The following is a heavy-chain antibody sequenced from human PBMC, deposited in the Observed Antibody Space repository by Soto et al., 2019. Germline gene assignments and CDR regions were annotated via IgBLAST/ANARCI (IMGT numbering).Heavy chain of an antibody. CDR2: ISGSGGST. V-gene: IGHV3-23*01. Sequence: EVQLLESGGGLVQPGGSLRLSCAASGFTFSSYAMSWVRQAPGKGLEWVSAISGSGGSTYCADSVKGRFTISRDNSKNTLYLQMNSLRAEDTAVYYCAKDLPRGYSVSWYYFDYWGQGTLVTVSS. CDR1: GFTFSSYA. CDR3: AKDLPRGYSVSWYYFDY. D-gene: IGHD5-12*01. J-gene: IGHJ4*02.